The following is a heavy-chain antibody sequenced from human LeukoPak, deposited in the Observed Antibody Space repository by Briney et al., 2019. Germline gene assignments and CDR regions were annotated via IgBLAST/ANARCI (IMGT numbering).Heavy chain of an antibody. CDR3: AREIVATIITNWFDP. Sequence: SETLSLTCTVSGGSISSYYWSWIRQPAGKGLGWIGRIYTSGSTNYNPSLKSRVTMSVDTSKNQFSLKLSSVTAADTAVYYCAREIVATIITNWFDPWGQGTLVTVSS. CDR2: IYTSGST. V-gene: IGHV4-4*07. CDR1: GGSISSYY. J-gene: IGHJ5*02. D-gene: IGHD5-12*01.